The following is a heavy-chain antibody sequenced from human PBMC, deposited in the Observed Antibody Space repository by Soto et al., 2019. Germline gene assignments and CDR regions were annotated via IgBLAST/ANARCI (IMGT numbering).Heavy chain of an antibody. V-gene: IGHV4-30-4*08. CDR1: GGSIISGDYY. CDR3: ASRDYGSGHFDY. D-gene: IGHD3-10*01. Sequence: PSETLSLTCTVSGGSIISGDYYWSWIRQPPGKGLEWIGYIYYSGDTSYNPSLKSRVTISVDKSKNQFSLRLISVTAADSAVYYCASRDYGSGHFDYWGQGILVTVSS. CDR2: IYYSGDT. J-gene: IGHJ4*02.